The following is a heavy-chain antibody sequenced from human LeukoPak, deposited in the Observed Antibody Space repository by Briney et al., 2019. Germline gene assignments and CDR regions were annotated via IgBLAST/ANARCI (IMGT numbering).Heavy chain of an antibody. CDR1: GYSFSSYG. J-gene: IGHJ4*02. CDR3: ARAYYDILTGYYYDY. V-gene: IGHV1-18*01. Sequence: ASLKVSCKASGYSFSSYGISWVRQAPGQGLEWMGWISAYNGNTNYAQKLQGRVTMTTDTSTSTAYMELRSLRSDDTAVYYCARAYYDILTGYYYDYWGQGTLVTVSS. D-gene: IGHD3-9*01. CDR2: ISAYNGNT.